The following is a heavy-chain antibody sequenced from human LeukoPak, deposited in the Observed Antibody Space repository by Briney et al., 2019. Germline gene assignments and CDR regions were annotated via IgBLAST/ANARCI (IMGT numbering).Heavy chain of an antibody. D-gene: IGHD6-25*01. CDR2: IGSRSTSI. Sequence: GGSLRLSCAASGFTFSSYSMNWVRQAPGKGLEWVSSIGSRSTSIYYADSVKGRFTISRDNAENSLYLQMNSLRAGDTAVYYCARESSESFDIWGQGTMVTVSS. J-gene: IGHJ3*02. CDR1: GFTFSSYS. V-gene: IGHV3-21*01. CDR3: ARESSESFDI.